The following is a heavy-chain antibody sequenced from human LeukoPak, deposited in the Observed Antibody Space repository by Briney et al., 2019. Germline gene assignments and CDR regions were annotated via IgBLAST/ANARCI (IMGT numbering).Heavy chain of an antibody. CDR1: GFTFINAW. Sequence: GGSLRLSCAASGFTFINAWKAWVRHPPRTGQEWVGRIKAKSHGRTIEYAAPVKGRFTISRDDSKNTLYLQMNSLKTEDTAVYYCTTDGVGVEGATYDNWGQGTLVSVSS. D-gene: IGHD1-26*01. J-gene: IGHJ4*02. V-gene: IGHV3-15*01. CDR3: TTDGVGVEGATYDN. CDR2: IKAKSHGRTI.